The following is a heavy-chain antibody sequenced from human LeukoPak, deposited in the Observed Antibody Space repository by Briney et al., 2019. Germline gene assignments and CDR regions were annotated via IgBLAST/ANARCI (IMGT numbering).Heavy chain of an antibody. CDR2: IYWDDDK. J-gene: IGHJ2*01. V-gene: IGHV2-5*02. CDR1: GFSLSTSGVG. D-gene: IGHD3-22*01. CDR3: AHRGFGGYDSSGYLSWYFDL. Sequence: SGPTLVKPTQTLTLTCTFSGFSLSTSGVGVGWIRQPPGKALEWLALIYWDDDKRYSPSLKSRLTITKDTSKNQVVLTMTNMDHVDTATYYCAHRGFGGYDSSGYLSWYFDLWGRGTLVTVSS.